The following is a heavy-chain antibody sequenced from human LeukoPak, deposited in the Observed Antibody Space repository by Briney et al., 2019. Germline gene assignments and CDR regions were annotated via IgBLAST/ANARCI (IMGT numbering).Heavy chain of an antibody. CDR2: INPNSGGT. Sequence: VKVSCKASGGTFSSYAISWVRQAPGQGLEWMGWINPNSGGTKYAQKFQGRVTMTRDTSISTAYMELTSLRSDDTAVYYCARDLWEGSNSWIPYWGQGTLVTVSS. CDR1: GGTFSSYA. V-gene: IGHV1-2*02. J-gene: IGHJ4*02. CDR3: ARDLWEGSNSWIPY. D-gene: IGHD6-13*01.